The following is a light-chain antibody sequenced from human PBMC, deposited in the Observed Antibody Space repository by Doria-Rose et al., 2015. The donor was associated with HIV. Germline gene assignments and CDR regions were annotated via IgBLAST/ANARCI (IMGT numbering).Light chain of an antibody. J-gene: IGKJ3*01. Sequence: EIVLTQSPATLSLSPGERATLSCRASQSVSSNLAWYQQKPGQAPRLLIYDASNRATGIPARFSGSGSGTDFTPTISSLEPEDFAVYFCQQRSNWAPIFTFGPGTKVDI. V-gene: IGKV3-11*01. CDR2: DAS. CDR1: QSVSSN. CDR3: QQRSNWAPIFT.